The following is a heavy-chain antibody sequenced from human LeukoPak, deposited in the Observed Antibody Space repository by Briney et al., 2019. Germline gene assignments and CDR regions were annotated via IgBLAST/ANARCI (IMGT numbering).Heavy chain of an antibody. CDR2: IYHSGSA. CDR1: DYSISSDYY. D-gene: IGHD3-22*01. V-gene: IGHV4-38-2*01. J-gene: IGHJ4*02. Sequence: SEPLSLPFVVSDYSISSDYYWGWLRQPPGKGLEWLGTIYHSGSAFYNPSLKSRVTISVETSRNQFSLKLTSVTAADTAVYYCARSPSDNSDYYPKYFDYWGRGTLVTVSS. CDR3: ARSPSDNSDYYPKYFDY.